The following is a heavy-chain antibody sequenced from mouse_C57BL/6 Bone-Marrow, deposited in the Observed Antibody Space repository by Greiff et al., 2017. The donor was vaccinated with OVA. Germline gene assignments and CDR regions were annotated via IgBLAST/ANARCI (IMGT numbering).Heavy chain of an antibody. D-gene: IGHD2-5*01. J-gene: IGHJ4*01. CDR2: IDPETGGT. V-gene: IGHV1-15*01. CDR3: TRYYSNYGYAMDY. Sequence: QVQLKESGAELVRPGASVTLSCKASGYTFTDYEMHWVKQTPVHGLEWIGAIDPETGGTAYNQKFKGKAILTADKSSSTAYMELRSLTSEDSAVYYCTRYYSNYGYAMDYWGQGTSVTVSS. CDR1: GYTFTDYE.